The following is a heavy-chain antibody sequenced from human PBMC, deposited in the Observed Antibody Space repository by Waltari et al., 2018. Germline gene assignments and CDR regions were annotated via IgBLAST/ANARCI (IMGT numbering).Heavy chain of an antibody. CDR1: GVSMGGHY. Sequence: QVQLQESGPGLVKPSEPLSLTCTVSGVSMGGHYCVWIRQPPGKGLEWVGYVHHSGNTNYNPSLKSRVSMSIDTSNNQFSLSLTSLTTADTAVYYCAREGDGDKGSAFDIWGHGTMVTVSS. CDR2: VHHSGNT. V-gene: IGHV4-59*11. J-gene: IGHJ3*02. CDR3: AREGDGDKGSAFDI. D-gene: IGHD3-10*01.